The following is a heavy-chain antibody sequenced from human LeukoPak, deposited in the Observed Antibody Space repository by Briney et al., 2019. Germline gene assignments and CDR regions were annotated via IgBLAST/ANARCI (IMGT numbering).Heavy chain of an antibody. D-gene: IGHD5-18*01. J-gene: IGHJ6*02. Sequence: GGSLRLSCAASGFTFSSYAMHWVRQAPGKGLEYVSAISSNGGSTYYANSVKGRFTISRDNAKNTLYLQMNSLRAEDTAVYYCARDLGYRYYYYGMDVWGQGTTVTVSS. CDR1: GFTFSSYA. CDR2: ISSNGGST. V-gene: IGHV3-64*01. CDR3: ARDLGYRYYYYGMDV.